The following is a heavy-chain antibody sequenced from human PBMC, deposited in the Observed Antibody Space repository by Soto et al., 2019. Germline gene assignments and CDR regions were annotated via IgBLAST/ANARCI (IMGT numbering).Heavy chain of an antibody. V-gene: IGHV3-23*01. CDR1: GFTFSSYA. CDR3: AKERYYDILAGPENYYYHYGMDF. Sequence: EVQLLESGGGLVQPGGSLRLSCAASGFTFSSYAMSWVRQAPGKGLEWVSDITGSGGYTFYADSVTGRFTISRDNSKTTLYLQMSSLRAEDTAVYYCAKERYYDILAGPENYYYHYGMDFWGQGTTVTVSS. CDR2: ITGSGGYT. D-gene: IGHD3-9*01. J-gene: IGHJ6*02.